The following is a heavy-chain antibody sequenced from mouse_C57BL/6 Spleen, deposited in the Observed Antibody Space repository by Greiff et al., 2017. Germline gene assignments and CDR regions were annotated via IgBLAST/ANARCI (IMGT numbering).Heavy chain of an antibody. CDR3: ARGGLGRGYFDY. J-gene: IGHJ2*01. CDR1: GYTFTSYW. Sequence: QVQLQQPGAELVKPGASVKLSCKASGYTFTSYWMHWVKQRPGQGLEWIGMIHPNSGSTNYNEKFKSKATLTVDKSSSTAYMQLSSLTSEDSAVYYCARGGLGRGYFDYWGQGTTVTVSS. V-gene: IGHV1-64*01. D-gene: IGHD4-1*01. CDR2: IHPNSGST.